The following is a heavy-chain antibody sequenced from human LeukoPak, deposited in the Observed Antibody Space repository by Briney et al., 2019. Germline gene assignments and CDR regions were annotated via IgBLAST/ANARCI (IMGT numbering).Heavy chain of an antibody. V-gene: IGHV1-69*05. CDR2: IIPIFGTA. CDR3: ARDYDILTGPNPKYYYYYYMDV. Sequence: SVKVSCRASGGTFSSYAISWVRQAPGQGLEWMGRIIPIFGTANYAQKFQGRVTITTDESTSTAYMELSSLRSEDTAVYYCARDYDILTGPNPKYYYYYYMDVWGKGTTVTVSS. D-gene: IGHD3-9*01. CDR1: GGTFSSYA. J-gene: IGHJ6*03.